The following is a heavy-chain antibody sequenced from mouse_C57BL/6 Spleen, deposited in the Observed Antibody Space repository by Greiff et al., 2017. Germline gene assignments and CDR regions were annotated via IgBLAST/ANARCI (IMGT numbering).Heavy chain of an antibody. CDR3: ARSSEAMDY. D-gene: IGHD6-1*01. CDR2: IDPSDSDT. V-gene: IGHV1-50*01. J-gene: IGHJ4*01. CDR1: GYTFTSYW. Sequence: VQLQQPGAELVKPGASVKLSCKASGYTFTSYWMQWVKQRPGQGLEWIGEIDPSDSDTNYNQKFKGKATLTVDTSSSTAYMQLSSLTSEDSWVYYCARSSEAMDYWGQGTSVTVSS.